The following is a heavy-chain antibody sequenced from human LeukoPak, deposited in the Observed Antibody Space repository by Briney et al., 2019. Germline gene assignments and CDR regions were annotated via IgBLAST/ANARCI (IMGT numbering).Heavy chain of an antibody. V-gene: IGHV4-39*07. CDR3: ASQDTAQYYFDY. CDR2: IYYTGST. D-gene: IGHD5-18*01. CDR1: GGSISSSSYY. J-gene: IGHJ4*02. Sequence: KPSETLSLTCTVSGGSISSSSYYWGWIRQPPGKGLEWIGSIYYTGSTYYNPSLKSRVTISVDTSKNQFSLKLSSVTAADTAVYYCASQDTAQYYFDYWGQGTLVTVSS.